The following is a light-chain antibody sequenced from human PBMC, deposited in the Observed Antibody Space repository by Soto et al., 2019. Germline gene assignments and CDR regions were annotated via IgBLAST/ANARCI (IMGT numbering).Light chain of an antibody. CDR3: QQYGGSPLT. Sequence: EIVLTQSPGTLSLSPGERATLSCRASQSLGSTFLARYHQKPGQAPRLLIYGASNRATGIPDRFSGSGSGTDFTLTISRLEPEDFAVYYCQQYGGSPLTFGGGTKVEIK. V-gene: IGKV3-20*01. J-gene: IGKJ4*01. CDR1: QSLGSTF. CDR2: GAS.